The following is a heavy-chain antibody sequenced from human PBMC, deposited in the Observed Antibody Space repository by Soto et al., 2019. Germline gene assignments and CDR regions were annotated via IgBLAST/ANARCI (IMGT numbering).Heavy chain of an antibody. J-gene: IGHJ4*02. Sequence: QLQLQESGPGLVKPSEALSLTCSVSGGSISSSSYYWGWIRQPPGKGLEWIGSTYYSGSTYYNPSLESRVNIPIYKSKNQSALMLSSPTAAYAAVYYCAMLEGLATSSYYLDFWGQGTLVTVSS. V-gene: IGHV4-39*01. CDR3: AMLEGLATSSYYLDF. CDR1: GGSISSSSYY. D-gene: IGHD6-6*01. CDR2: TYYSGST.